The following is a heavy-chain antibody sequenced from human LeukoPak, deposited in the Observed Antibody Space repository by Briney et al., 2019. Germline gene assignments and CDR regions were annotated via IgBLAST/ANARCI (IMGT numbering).Heavy chain of an antibody. D-gene: IGHD3-3*01. Sequence: SVKVSCKASGGTFSTYSISWVQQAPGQGLEWMGGIIPIIRKANYAQKFQGRVTITTDESTSTAYMELSSLRSEDTAVYYCASVLWSAYYTVWYFDLWGRGTLVTVSS. J-gene: IGHJ2*01. V-gene: IGHV1-69*16. CDR3: ASVLWSAYYTVWYFDL. CDR1: GGTFSTYS. CDR2: IIPIIRKA.